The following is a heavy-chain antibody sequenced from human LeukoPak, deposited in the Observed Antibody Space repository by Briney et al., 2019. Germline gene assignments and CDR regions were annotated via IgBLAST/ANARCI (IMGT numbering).Heavy chain of an antibody. Sequence: GGSLRLSCAASGFNVSSNYMSWVRQAPGKGLEWVSVIYDGGGTYYADSVKGRFTISRHNSKNTLYLEMNSLRAEDTAVYYCASHNIYCGGDCYPFDYGGQGTLVPVSA. CDR1: GFNVSSNY. V-gene: IGHV3-53*04. CDR2: IYDGGGT. CDR3: ASHNIYCGGDCYPFDY. D-gene: IGHD2-21*02. J-gene: IGHJ4*02.